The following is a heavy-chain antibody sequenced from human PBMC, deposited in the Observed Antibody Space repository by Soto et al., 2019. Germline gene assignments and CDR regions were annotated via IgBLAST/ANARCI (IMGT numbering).Heavy chain of an antibody. D-gene: IGHD3-3*01. V-gene: IGHV4-34*01. CDR3: ARGVDSWSGYLF. Sequence: PSETRSLTCAHYGLSFDGYYWSWIRQSPGKGLEWIGEIHHSGSTKYNPSLKSRVSLSVDTSTKQFSLKMTSMTAADRGVYYCARGVDSWSGYLFWGQGTPVTGSS. CDR1: GLSFDGYY. CDR2: IHHSGST. J-gene: IGHJ4*02.